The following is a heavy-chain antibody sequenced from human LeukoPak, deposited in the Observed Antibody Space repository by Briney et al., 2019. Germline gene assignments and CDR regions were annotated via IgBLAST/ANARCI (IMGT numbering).Heavy chain of an antibody. CDR3: ARGLYYYGSGSYSS. J-gene: IGHJ5*02. Sequence: ASVKVSCKASGYTFTSYGISWVRQAPGQGLEWMGWISAYNGNTNYAQKLQGRVTMTTDTSTSTAYMELSSLRSEDTAVYYCARGLYYYGSGSYSSWGQGTLVTVSS. V-gene: IGHV1-18*01. CDR2: ISAYNGNT. CDR1: GYTFTSYG. D-gene: IGHD3-10*01.